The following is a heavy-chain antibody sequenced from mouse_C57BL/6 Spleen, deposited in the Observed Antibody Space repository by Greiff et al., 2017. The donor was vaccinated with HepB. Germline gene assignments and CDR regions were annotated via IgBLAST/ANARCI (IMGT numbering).Heavy chain of an antibody. Sequence: QVQLQQPGAELVKPGASVKLSCKASGYTFTSYWMQWVKQRPGQGLEWIGEIDPSDSYTNYNQKFKGKATLTVDTSSSTAYMQLSSLTSEDSAVYYCARVGVGGYYAMDYWGQGTAVTVSS. CDR2: IDPSDSYT. CDR3: ARVGVGGYYAMDY. V-gene: IGHV1-50*01. D-gene: IGHD1-1*01. CDR1: GYTFTSYW. J-gene: IGHJ4*01.